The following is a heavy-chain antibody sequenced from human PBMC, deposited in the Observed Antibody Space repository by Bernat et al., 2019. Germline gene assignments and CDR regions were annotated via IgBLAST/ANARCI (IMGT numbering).Heavy chain of an antibody. J-gene: IGHJ4*02. CDR2: ISPYNGNT. V-gene: IGHV1-18*01. Sequence: QVQLVQSGAEVKKPGASVRVSCRASGYTFTSYSISWVRQAPGQGLEWMGWISPYNGNTKFAQKVQGRVTMTTEISTSTAYMELRSLRSDDTAVYYCARSWYCSGGSCYGDYWGPGTLVTVS. CDR1: GYTFTSYS. CDR3: ARSWYCSGGSCYGDY. D-gene: IGHD2-15*01.